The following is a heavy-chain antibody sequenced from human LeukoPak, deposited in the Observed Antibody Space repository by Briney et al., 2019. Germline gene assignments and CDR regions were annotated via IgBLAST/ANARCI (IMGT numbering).Heavy chain of an antibody. CDR3: ARGRAGNYYNHNDY. CDR1: GFTFSSYA. J-gene: IGHJ4*01. CDR2: LSGSGGST. V-gene: IGHV3-23*01. Sequence: GGSLRLSCAASGFTFSSYAMNWVRQAPGKGLEWVSALSGSGGSTYYADSVKGRFTISRDNSKNTLYLQMNSLRAEDTAVYYCARGRAGNYYNHNDYWGQGTLVTVSS. D-gene: IGHD3-10*01.